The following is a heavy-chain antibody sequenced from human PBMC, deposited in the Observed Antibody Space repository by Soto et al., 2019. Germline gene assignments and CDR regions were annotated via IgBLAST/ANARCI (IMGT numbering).Heavy chain of an antibody. CDR1: GFSLASHGVG. J-gene: IGHJ4*02. CDR2: IYWGDDR. V-gene: IGHV2-5*02. Sequence: QITLKESGPTLVKPTQTLTLTCTFSGFSLASHGVGVGWSRQPPGKALEWLALIYWGDDRRYTPSLKNRLTITRDTAKNQVVLTMTNMDPVDTATYYCAIQSGGWLLPVDLWGQGSLVTVSS. CDR3: AIQSGGWLLPVDL. D-gene: IGHD6-19*01.